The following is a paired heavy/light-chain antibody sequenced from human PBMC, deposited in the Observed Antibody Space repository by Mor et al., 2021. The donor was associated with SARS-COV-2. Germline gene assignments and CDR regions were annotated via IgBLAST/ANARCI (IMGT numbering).Light chain of an antibody. J-gene: IGLJ2*01. CDR1: ALPKQY. CDR2: KDS. Sequence: SYELTQPPSVSVSPGQTARITCSGDALPKQYAYWYQQKPGQAPVLVIYKDSERPSGIPERFSGSSSGTTVTLTISGVQAEDEADYYCQSADSSGTYVFGGGTKLTVL. CDR3: QSADSSGTYV. V-gene: IGLV3-25*03.
Heavy chain of an antibody. CDR3: ARHGCADFWSGYQANYYYYGMDV. D-gene: IGHD3-3*01. J-gene: IGHJ6*02. Sequence: QLQLQESGPGLVKPSETLSLTCTVSGGSISSSSYYWGWIRQPPGKGLEWIGSIYYSGSTYYNPSLKSRVTISVDTSKNQFSLKLSSVTAADTAVYYCARHGCADFWSGYQANYYYYGMDVWGQGTTVTVSS. CDR2: IYYSGST. V-gene: IGHV4-39*01. CDR1: GGSISSSSYY.